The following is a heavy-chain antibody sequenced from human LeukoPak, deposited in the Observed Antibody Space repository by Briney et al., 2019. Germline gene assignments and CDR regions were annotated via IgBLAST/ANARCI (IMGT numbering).Heavy chain of an antibody. CDR2: IYHSGST. CDR1: GGSISSGGYS. Sequence: PSETLSLTCAVSGGSISSGGYSWSWIRQPPGKGLEWIGYIYHSGSTYYNPSLKSRVTISVDRSKNQFSLKLSSVTAADTAVYYCARDWGFGESRWGQGTLVTVSS. D-gene: IGHD3-10*01. V-gene: IGHV4-30-2*01. CDR3: ARDWGFGESR. J-gene: IGHJ4*02.